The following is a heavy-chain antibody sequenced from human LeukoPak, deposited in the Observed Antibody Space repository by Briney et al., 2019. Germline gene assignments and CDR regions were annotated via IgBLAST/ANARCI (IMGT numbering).Heavy chain of an antibody. Sequence: GGSLRLSCAASGFTLSNYVMSWVRQAPGKGLGWVSEISGSGGSTHYTDSVKGRFTISRDNSKNTLYLQMSSLRAEDTAVYYCAKGRGHYGDYDFDYWGQGTLVTVSS. CDR1: GFTLSNYV. V-gene: IGHV3-23*01. D-gene: IGHD4-17*01. CDR2: ISGSGGST. J-gene: IGHJ4*02. CDR3: AKGRGHYGDYDFDY.